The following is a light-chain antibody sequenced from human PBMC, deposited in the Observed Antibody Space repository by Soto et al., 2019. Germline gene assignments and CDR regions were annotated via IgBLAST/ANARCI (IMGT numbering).Light chain of an antibody. CDR3: QQRSDWPPLT. CDR2: DAS. CDR1: QSINTY. Sequence: DIVLTQFPATLSLSPGARATLSCRASQSINTYLAWYQQKPGQPPRLLISDASNRATGTPARFSGSGSGTDFALTISSREAEDFAVYYCQQRSDWPPLTFGGGTKVEIK. J-gene: IGKJ4*01. V-gene: IGKV3-11*01.